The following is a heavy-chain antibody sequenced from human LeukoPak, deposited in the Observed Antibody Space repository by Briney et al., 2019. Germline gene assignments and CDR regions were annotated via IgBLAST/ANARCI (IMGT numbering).Heavy chain of an antibody. J-gene: IGHJ4*02. CDR1: GYSFTSYW. CDR3: PRHPRLTVLLWFGELDY. CDR2: IDPSDSYT. V-gene: IGHV5-10-1*01. Sequence: PGESLRISCKGSGYSFTSYWISWVRQMPGKGLEWMGRIDPSDSYTNYSPSFQGHVTISADKSISTAYLQWSSLKASDTAMYYWPRHPRLTVLLWFGELDYWGQGTLVTVSS. D-gene: IGHD3-10*01.